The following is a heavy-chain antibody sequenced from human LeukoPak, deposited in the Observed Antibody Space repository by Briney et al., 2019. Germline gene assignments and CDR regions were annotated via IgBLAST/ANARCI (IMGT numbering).Heavy chain of an antibody. D-gene: IGHD3-10*01. Sequence: GGSLRLSCAASGFTFRSYWMSWVRQAPGKGLEWVASIHPDGRAKHYVDSVKGRFTISRDNAKNSLSLEMDSLRDADTAVYYCASSYAPFDYWGQGTLVTVSS. CDR1: GFTFRSYW. V-gene: IGHV3-7*01. CDR3: ASSYAPFDY. CDR2: IHPDGRAK. J-gene: IGHJ4*02.